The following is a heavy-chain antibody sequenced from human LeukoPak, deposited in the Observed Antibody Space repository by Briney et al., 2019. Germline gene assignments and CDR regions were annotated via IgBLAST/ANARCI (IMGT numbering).Heavy chain of an antibody. D-gene: IGHD3-10*01. J-gene: IGHJ4*02. V-gene: IGHV3-11*01. CDR3: ARVGVGAYHFDS. CDR2: ISGSGSTM. Sequence: GGSLRLSCEASGFTFSDDYMSWIRQAPGKGLEWVSYISGSGSTMYYADSVAGRFTISRDNTKNSLYLQMNSLRAEDTAVYYCARVGVGAYHFDSWGQGTLVTVSS. CDR1: GFTFSDDY.